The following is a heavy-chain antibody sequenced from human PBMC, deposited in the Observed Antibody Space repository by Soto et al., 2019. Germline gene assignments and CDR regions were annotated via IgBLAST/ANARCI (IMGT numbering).Heavy chain of an antibody. CDR2: ISSTTNYV. V-gene: IGHV3-21*06. CDR1: GFTFTRYS. Sequence: PGGSLRLSCAASGFTFTRYSMNWVRQAPGKGLEWVSSISSTTNYVYYGDSMKGRFTISRDNAKNSLYLEMNSLRAEDTAVYYCARESEDLTSNFDYWGQGTLVTVSS. J-gene: IGHJ4*02. CDR3: ARESEDLTSNFDY.